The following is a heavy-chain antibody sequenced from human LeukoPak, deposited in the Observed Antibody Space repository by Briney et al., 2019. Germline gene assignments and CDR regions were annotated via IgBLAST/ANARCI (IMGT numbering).Heavy chain of an antibody. V-gene: IGHV4-39*07. CDR1: GGSISSSSYY. CDR3: AREVSGYYDSSGYYYPDY. CDR2: IYYSGST. D-gene: IGHD3-22*01. J-gene: IGHJ4*02. Sequence: SETLSLTCTVSGGSISSSSYYWGWIRQSPGKGLEWIGSIYYSGSTYYNPSLKSRVTISVDTSKNQFSLKLSSVTAADTAVYYCAREVSGYYDSSGYYYPDYWGQGTLVTVSS.